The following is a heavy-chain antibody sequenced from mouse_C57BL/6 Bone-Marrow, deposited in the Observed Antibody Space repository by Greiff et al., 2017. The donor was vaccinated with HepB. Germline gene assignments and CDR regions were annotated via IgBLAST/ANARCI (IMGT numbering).Heavy chain of an antibody. Sequence: EVKLVESGGGLVQPGGSLKLSCAASGFTFSDYYMYWVRQTPEKRLEWVAYISNGGGSTYYPDTVKGRFTISRDNAKNTLYLQMSRLKSEDTAMYYFATYYWYFDVWGTGTTVTVSS. V-gene: IGHV5-12*01. CDR1: GFTFSDYY. CDR3: ATYYWYFDV. J-gene: IGHJ1*03. CDR2: ISNGGGST.